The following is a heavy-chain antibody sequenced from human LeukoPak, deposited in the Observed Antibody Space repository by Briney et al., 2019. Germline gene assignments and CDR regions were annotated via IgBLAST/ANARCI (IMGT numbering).Heavy chain of an antibody. CDR3: ARWGCSTTSCYHDY. V-gene: IGHV1-2*02. D-gene: IGHD2-2*01. J-gene: IGHJ4*02. CDR1: GYTFTDYD. Sequence: ASVKVSCKASGYTFTDYDIHWVRQAPGQGLEWMAWINPYTGGTNYAQKFQGRVTMTRDTSISTAHMELSRLRSDDTAVYYCARWGCSTTSCYHDYWGQGTLVTVSS. CDR2: INPYTGGT.